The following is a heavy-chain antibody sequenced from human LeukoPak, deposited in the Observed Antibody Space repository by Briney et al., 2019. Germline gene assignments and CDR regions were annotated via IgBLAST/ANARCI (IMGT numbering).Heavy chain of an antibody. D-gene: IGHD1-14*01. J-gene: IGHJ4*02. CDR2: ISSSSYI. CDR3: ARGRPEHCFDY. CDR1: GFTFSSYS. V-gene: IGHV3-21*01. Sequence: MTGGSLRLSCAAYGFTFSSYSMNWVRQAPGKGLEWVSSISSSSYIYYADSVKGRFTISRDNAKNSLYLQMNSLRAEDTAVYYCARGRPEHCFDYWGQGTLVTVSS.